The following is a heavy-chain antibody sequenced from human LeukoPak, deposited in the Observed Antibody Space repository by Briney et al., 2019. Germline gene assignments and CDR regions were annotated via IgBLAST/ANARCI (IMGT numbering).Heavy chain of an antibody. Sequence: SETLSLTCAVYGGSFSGYYWSWIRQPPGKGLEWIGEINHSGSTNYNPSLKSRVTISVDTPKNQFSLKLSSVTAADTAVYYCARTKRGPGYNWFDPWGQGTLVTVSS. V-gene: IGHV4-34*01. J-gene: IGHJ5*02. CDR1: GGSFSGYY. CDR3: ARTKRGPGYNWFDP. CDR2: INHSGST. D-gene: IGHD3-10*01.